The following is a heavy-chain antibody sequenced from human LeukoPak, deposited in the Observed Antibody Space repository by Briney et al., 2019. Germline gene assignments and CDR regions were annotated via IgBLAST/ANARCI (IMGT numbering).Heavy chain of an antibody. CDR2: IYYSGST. CDR1: GGSFSGYY. V-gene: IGHV4-59*01. Sequence: SETLSLTCAVYGGSFSGYYWSWIRQPPGKGLEWIGYIYYSGSTNYNPSLKSRVTISVDTSKNQFSLKLSSVTAADTAVYYCARDGGYCSSTSCSEIGWFDPWGQGTLVTVSS. D-gene: IGHD2-2*01. J-gene: IGHJ5*02. CDR3: ARDGGYCSSTSCSEIGWFDP.